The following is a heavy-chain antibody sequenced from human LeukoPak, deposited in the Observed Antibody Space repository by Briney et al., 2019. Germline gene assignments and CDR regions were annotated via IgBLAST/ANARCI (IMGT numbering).Heavy chain of an antibody. CDR2: ISGSGGST. V-gene: IGHV3-23*01. D-gene: IGHD2-2*01. J-gene: IGHJ4*02. CDR1: GFTFSSYA. CDR3: AKVGARGCSSSTCFIY. Sequence: PGGSLRLSCAASGFTFSSYAMSWVHQAPGKGLEWVSAISGSGGSTYYADSVKGRFTISRDNSKNTLYLQMNSLRPEDTAVYYCAKVGARGCSSSTCFIYWGQGTLVTVSS.